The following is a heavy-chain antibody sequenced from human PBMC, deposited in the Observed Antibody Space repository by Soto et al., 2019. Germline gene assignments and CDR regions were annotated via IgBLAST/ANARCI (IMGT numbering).Heavy chain of an antibody. V-gene: IGHV3-23*01. CDR2: INGGNGPT. CDR1: GFTFSHYT. Sequence: PGGSLRLSCAASGFTFSHYTMSWVRQLPGKGLEWVSGINGGNGPTYYADSVKGRFTISRDNAQNTLYLQMNSLRVEDTAFYYCARDTYGDNGQVLDYWGQGTLVTVSS. CDR3: ARDTYGDNGQVLDY. D-gene: IGHD4-17*01. J-gene: IGHJ4*02.